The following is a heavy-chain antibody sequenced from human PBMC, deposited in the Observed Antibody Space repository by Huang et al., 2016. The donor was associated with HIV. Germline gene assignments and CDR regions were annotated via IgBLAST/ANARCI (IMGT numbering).Heavy chain of an antibody. CDR1: GFTLSSYR. CDR3: VREGYVFRDYGMDV. Sequence: EVQLVESGGGLVKPGGSLRLSCVASGFTLSSYRMNWVRQAPGKGREWVACISSSDYYIYYADSVKGRFNIARDNAKNSLYLHMSSLRAEDTAVYYCVREGYVFRDYGMDVWGQGTTVTVSS. J-gene: IGHJ6*02. V-gene: IGHV3-21*06. CDR2: ISSSDYYI. D-gene: IGHD3-10*02.